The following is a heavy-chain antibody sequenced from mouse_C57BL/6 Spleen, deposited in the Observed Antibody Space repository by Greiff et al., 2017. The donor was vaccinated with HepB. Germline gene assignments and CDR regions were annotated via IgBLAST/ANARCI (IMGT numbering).Heavy chain of an antibody. V-gene: IGHV1-72*01. D-gene: IGHD1-1*01. CDR1: GYTFTSYW. CDR2: IDPNSGGT. J-gene: IGHJ2*01. CDR3: ARGSYYGSSYEYYFDY. Sequence: VQLQQSGAELVKPGASVKLSCKASGYTFTSYWMHWVKQRPGRGLEWIGRIDPNSGGTKYNEKFKSKATLTVDKPASTAYMQLSSLTSEDSAVYYCARGSYYGSSYEYYFDYWGQGTTLTVSS.